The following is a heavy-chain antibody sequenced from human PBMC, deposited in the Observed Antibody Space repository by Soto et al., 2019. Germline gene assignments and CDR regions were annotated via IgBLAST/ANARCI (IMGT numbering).Heavy chain of an antibody. Sequence: QVQLVQSGAEVKKPGSSVKVSCKASGGTFSSYAISWVRQAPGQGLEWMGGIIPIYGTANYAQKFQGSVTITPDDSTTATYMDLSSLPSENTAVYYCARGGTTEYYFDYWGQGTLVTVSS. CDR2: IIPIYGTA. CDR3: ARGGTTEYYFDY. V-gene: IGHV1-69*01. J-gene: IGHJ4*02. CDR1: GGTFSSYA. D-gene: IGHD4-17*01.